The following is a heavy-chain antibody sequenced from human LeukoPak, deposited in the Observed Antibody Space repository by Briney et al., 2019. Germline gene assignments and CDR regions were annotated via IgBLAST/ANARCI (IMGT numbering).Heavy chain of an antibody. V-gene: IGHV3-30-3*01. CDR3: ASLTSSRNY. Sequence: GRSLRLSCAASGFTFSSYAMQWVRQAPGKGLEWVAVISYGGSNKYYADSVKGRFTISRDNSKNTLYLQMNSLRAEDTAVYYCASLTSSRNYWGQGTLVTVSS. J-gene: IGHJ4*02. CDR2: ISYGGSNK. CDR1: GFTFSSYA. D-gene: IGHD6-6*01.